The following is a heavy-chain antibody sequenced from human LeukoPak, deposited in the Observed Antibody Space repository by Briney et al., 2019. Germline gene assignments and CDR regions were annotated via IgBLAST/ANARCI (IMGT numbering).Heavy chain of an antibody. CDR2: ISPDGSNT. CDR3: ARVASYSSGWDVTKIRNAFDV. J-gene: IGHJ3*01. D-gene: IGHD6-19*01. V-gene: IGHV3-74*01. CDR1: GFSFSTYW. Sequence: GGSLRLSCAASGFSFSTYWTHWVRQAPGRGLVWVSRISPDGSNTIYADSVKGRFTISSDNAKNTLYLQMNSLRDADTALYYCARVASYSSGWDVTKIRNAFDVWGQGTVLTVSS.